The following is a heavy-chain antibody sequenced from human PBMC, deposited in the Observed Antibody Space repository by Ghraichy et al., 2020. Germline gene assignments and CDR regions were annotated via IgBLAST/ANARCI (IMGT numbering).Heavy chain of an antibody. V-gene: IGHV3-23*01. Sequence: GESLRLSCTASGFTLKNYAMTWVRQAPGKGLEWVSSISGGDGSAFYADSVKGRFTISRDTSKNTMYLQMSSLRAEDTAVYYCARRIGDFDYWGQGTLVTVSS. CDR3: ARRIGDFDY. CDR2: ISGGDGSA. CDR1: GFTLKNYA. D-gene: IGHD1-26*01. J-gene: IGHJ4*02.